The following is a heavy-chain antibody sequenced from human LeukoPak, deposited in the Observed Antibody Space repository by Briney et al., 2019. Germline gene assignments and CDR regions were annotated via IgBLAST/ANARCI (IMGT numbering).Heavy chain of an antibody. V-gene: IGHV3-30*18. CDR2: ISDDGNNK. D-gene: IGHD3-10*01. CDR1: GFTFTNFA. J-gene: IGHJ4*02. Sequence: GGSLRLSCAASGFTFTNFAMHWVRQAPGKGLEWVTVISDDGNNKYFTDSVKGRFTISRDNSKNTLYLQMNSLRAEDTAVYYCAKGGPHYGSGSYYAFDYWGQGTLVTVSS. CDR3: AKGGPHYGSGSYYAFDY.